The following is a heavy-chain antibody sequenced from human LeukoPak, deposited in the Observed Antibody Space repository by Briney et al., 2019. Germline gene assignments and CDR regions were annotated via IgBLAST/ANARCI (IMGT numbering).Heavy chain of an antibody. J-gene: IGHJ3*02. CDR1: GFTVSSNY. CDR3: ARYFDYGGNSVAFDI. CDR2: IYSGGST. Sequence: GGSLRLSCAASGFTVSSNYMSWVRQAPGKGLEWVSVIYSGGSTYYADSVKGRFTISRDNSKNTLYLQMNSLRAEDTAVYYCARYFDYGGNSVAFDIWGQGTMVTVSS. D-gene: IGHD4-23*01. V-gene: IGHV3-66*01.